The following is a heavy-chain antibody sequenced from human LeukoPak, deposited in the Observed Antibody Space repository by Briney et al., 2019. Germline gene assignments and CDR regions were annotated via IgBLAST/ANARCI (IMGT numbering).Heavy chain of an antibody. J-gene: IGHJ4*02. CDR3: AKDYGYSSSWYDY. V-gene: IGHV3-9*01. Sequence: GRSLRLSCEASGFTFDDYGMHWVRQAPGKGLEGVSTISWNSASVGYVDSVKGRFTISRGNAKKTLYLQMNSLRPEDTALYYCAKDYGYSSSWYDYWGQGTLVTVSS. CDR2: ISWNSASV. CDR1: GFTFDDYG. D-gene: IGHD6-13*01.